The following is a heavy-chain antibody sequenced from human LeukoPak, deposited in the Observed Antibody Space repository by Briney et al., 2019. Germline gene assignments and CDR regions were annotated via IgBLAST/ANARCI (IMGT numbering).Heavy chain of an antibody. CDR2: IYWNDDK. CDR3: VHDYDYYMDV. J-gene: IGHJ6*03. Sequence: SGPTLVKPTQTLTLTSTFSGFSLSTRGVGVGWIRLPPGGALEWLALIYWNDDKRYSPSLKSRLTITKDTSKNQVVLTVTNMDPVDTATYYCVHDYDYYMDVWGKGTTVTVSS. CDR1: GFSLSTRGVG. V-gene: IGHV2-5*01.